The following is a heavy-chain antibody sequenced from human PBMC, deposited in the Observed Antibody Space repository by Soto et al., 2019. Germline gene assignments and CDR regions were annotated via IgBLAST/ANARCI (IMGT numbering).Heavy chain of an antibody. D-gene: IGHD6-13*01. CDR3: AKVGYISSSFGMDV. Sequence: EVQLLESGGGLVQPGGSLRLSCAASGFTFSSYAMSWVRQAPGKGLEWVSAISGSGGSTYYADSVKGRFTISRDNSKNTLYLQMISLRAEDTAVYYCAKVGYISSSFGMDVWGQGTTVTVSS. J-gene: IGHJ6*02. CDR2: ISGSGGST. CDR1: GFTFSSYA. V-gene: IGHV3-23*01.